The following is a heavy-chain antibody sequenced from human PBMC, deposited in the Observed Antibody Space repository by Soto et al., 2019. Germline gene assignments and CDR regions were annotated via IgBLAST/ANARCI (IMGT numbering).Heavy chain of an antibody. CDR3: ARDRDTAMAHFDY. V-gene: IGHV3-30-3*01. CDR1: GFTFSSYA. J-gene: IGHJ4*02. D-gene: IGHD5-18*01. CDR2: ISYDGSNK. Sequence: PRLSCAASGFTFSSYAMHWVRQAPGKGLEWVAVISYDGSNKYYANSVKGRFTISRDNSKNTLYLQMNSLRAEDTAVYYCARDRDTAMAHFDYWGQGTLVTVYS.